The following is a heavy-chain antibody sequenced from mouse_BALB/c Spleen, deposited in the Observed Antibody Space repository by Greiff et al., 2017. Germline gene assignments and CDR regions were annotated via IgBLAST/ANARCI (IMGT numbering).Heavy chain of an antibody. CDR3: ASYGYDGVYYYAMDY. D-gene: IGHD2-2*01. CDR2: IDPANGNT. J-gene: IGHJ4*01. Sequence: VQLQQSGAELVKPGASVKLSCTASGFNIKDTYMHWVKQRPEQGLEWIGRIDPANGNTKYDPKFQGKATITADTSSNTAYLQLSSLTSEDTAVYYCASYGYDGVYYYAMDYWGQGTSVTVSS. V-gene: IGHV14-3*02. CDR1: GFNIKDTY.